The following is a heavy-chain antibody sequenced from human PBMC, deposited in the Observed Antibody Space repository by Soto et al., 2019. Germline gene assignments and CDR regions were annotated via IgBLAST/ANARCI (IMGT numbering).Heavy chain of an antibody. Sequence: PSETLSLTCTVSSGSISGYYWSWIRQPPGKGLEWIGYIYYSGGTNYNPSLKSRLTISVDTSKNQFSLKLSSVTAADTAVYYCARHQGYNYDISGYPFDYWGQGSLVTVSS. CDR1: SGSISGYY. J-gene: IGHJ4*02. CDR2: IYYSGGT. V-gene: IGHV4-59*08. CDR3: ARHQGYNYDISGYPFDY. D-gene: IGHD3-22*01.